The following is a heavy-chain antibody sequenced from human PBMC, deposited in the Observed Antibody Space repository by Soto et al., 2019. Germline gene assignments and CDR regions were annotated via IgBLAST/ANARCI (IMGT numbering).Heavy chain of an antibody. Sequence: GESLKISCKGSGYSFPNYWVAWVRQMPGKGLEWMGIVYPGDSDTRYSPSFQGQVTISADKSISTAYLQWSSLKASDTAMYYCARLIKYCGSNNCYYFDYWGQGTLVTVSS. CDR2: VYPGDSDT. CDR3: ARLIKYCGSNNCYYFDY. CDR1: GYSFPNYW. V-gene: IGHV5-51*01. D-gene: IGHD2-2*01. J-gene: IGHJ4*02.